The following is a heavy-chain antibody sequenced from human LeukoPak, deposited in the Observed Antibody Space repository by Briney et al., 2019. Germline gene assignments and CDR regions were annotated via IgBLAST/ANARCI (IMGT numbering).Heavy chain of an antibody. CDR3: VTPVTTFLGCFDY. Sequence: PGGSLRLSCAASGFTLSSYAMHWVRQAPGKGLEYVSTISSNGGTTYYADSVKGRFTISRDNSKNTLYLQVSSLRAEDTAVYYCVTPVTTFLGCFDYWGQGTLVTVSS. CDR1: GFTLSSYA. V-gene: IGHV3-64D*06. D-gene: IGHD2/OR15-2a*01. CDR2: ISSNGGTT. J-gene: IGHJ4*02.